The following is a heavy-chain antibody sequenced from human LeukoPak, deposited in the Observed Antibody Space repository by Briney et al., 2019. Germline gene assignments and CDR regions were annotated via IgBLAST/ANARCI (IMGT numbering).Heavy chain of an antibody. CDR1: GGTFSSYA. CDR3: ARVMSSSGQTGDY. V-gene: IGHV1-69*13. D-gene: IGHD6-6*01. J-gene: IGHJ4*02. CDR2: IIPIFGTA. Sequence: ASVKVSCKASGGTFSSYAISWVRQAPGQGLEWMGGIIPIFGTANYAQKFQGRVTITADESTSTAYMELSSLRSEDTAVYYCARVMSSSGQTGDYWGQGTLVTVSS.